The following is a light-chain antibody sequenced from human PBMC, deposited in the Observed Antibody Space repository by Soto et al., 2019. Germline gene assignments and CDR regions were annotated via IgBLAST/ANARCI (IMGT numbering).Light chain of an antibody. CDR1: TGAVTSGHY. V-gene: IGLV7-46*01. J-gene: IGLJ1*01. CDR2: DTT. Sequence: QAVVTQEPSLTVSPGGTVTLTCGSSTGAVTSGHYPYWFQQKPGQAPRTLIYDTTNKHSWTPARFSGSLLGDKAALTLSGAQPEDEAEYYCSLSYRGARPYVFGTGTKVTVL. CDR3: SLSYRGARPYV.